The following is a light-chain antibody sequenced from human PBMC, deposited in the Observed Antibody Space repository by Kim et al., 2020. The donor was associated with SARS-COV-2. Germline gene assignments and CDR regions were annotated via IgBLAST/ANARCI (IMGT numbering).Light chain of an antibody. CDR1: QSVDSN. CDR2: GAS. Sequence: EIVMTQSPATLSVSPGERVTLSCRASQSVDSNLAWYQQRPGQPPRLLIYGASTRATDIPARFSGSGSGTEFTLIISSLQSEDFAVYYCQQYSHWPLYTFGQGTKLEIK. V-gene: IGKV3-15*01. J-gene: IGKJ2*01. CDR3: QQYSHWPLYT.